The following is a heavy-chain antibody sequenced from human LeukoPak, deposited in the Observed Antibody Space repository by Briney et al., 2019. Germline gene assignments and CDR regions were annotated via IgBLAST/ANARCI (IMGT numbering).Heavy chain of an antibody. Sequence: SETLSLTCTVSGGSTSSYYWSWIRQPPGKGLEWIGYIYYSGSTNYNPSLKSRVTISVDTSKNQFSLKLSSVTTADTAVYYCARYSSSWLTSFDYWGQGTLVTVSS. V-gene: IGHV4-59*01. CDR1: GGSTSSYY. J-gene: IGHJ4*02. D-gene: IGHD6-13*01. CDR3: ARYSSSWLTSFDY. CDR2: IYYSGST.